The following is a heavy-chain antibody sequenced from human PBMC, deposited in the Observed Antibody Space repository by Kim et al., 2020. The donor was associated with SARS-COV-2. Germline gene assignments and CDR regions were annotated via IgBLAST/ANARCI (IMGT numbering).Heavy chain of an antibody. J-gene: IGHJ4*01. CDR1: GLTFSSYA. CDR2: ISGSAGAT. Sequence: GGSLRLSCAASGLTFSSYAMIWVRQAPGKGLEWVSLISGSAGATEYADSVKGRFTISRDNSKNTLYLQMNSLRAADTAFYFCAQGHQPYYYGLGSAFDY. CDR3: AQGHQPYYYGLGSAFDY. V-gene: IGHV3-23*01. D-gene: IGHD3-10*01.